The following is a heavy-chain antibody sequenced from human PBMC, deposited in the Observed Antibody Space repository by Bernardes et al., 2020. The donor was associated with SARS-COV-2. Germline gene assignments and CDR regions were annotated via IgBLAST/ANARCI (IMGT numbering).Heavy chain of an antibody. D-gene: IGHD1-1*01. V-gene: IGHV3-23*01. Sequence: GGSLRLSCAASGFTFSSYAMSWVRQAPGKGLEWVSAISGSGGSTYYADSVKGRFTISRDNSKNTLYLQMNSLRAEDTAVYYCSIQEGYYYYGMDVWGQGTTVTVSS. CDR3: SIQEGYYYYGMDV. CDR2: ISGSGGST. CDR1: GFTFSSYA. J-gene: IGHJ6*02.